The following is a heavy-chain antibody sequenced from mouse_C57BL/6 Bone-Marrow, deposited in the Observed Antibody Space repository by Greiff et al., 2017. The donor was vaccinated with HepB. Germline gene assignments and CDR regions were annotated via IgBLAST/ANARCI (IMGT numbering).Heavy chain of an antibody. CDR1: GYTFTSYT. Sequence: VQLQQPGAELARPGASVKMSCKASGYTFTSYTMPWVKQRPGQGLEWIGYINPSSGYTKYNQKFKDKATLTADKSSSTAYMQLSSLTSEDSAVYYCALYSNDSYAMDYWGQGTSVTVSS. CDR3: ALYSNDSYAMDY. D-gene: IGHD2-12*01. CDR2: INPSSGYT. V-gene: IGHV1-4*01. J-gene: IGHJ4*01.